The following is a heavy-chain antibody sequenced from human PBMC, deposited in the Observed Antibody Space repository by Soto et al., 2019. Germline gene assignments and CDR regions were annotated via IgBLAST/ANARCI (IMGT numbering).Heavy chain of an antibody. V-gene: IGHV1-3*01. D-gene: IGHD4-17*01. CDR1: GYDFIGHS. CDR3: ARGIRWSGAGVYGMDYFDS. Sequence: QVQLVQSGAEVKSPGASVKVSCKASGYDFIGHSMHWVRQAPGLGPEWVGWVAGVSGDTKYSEAFQGRVTLTRDTSATTGYMELASLRSEDTAVYYCARGIRWSGAGVYGMDYFDSWGQGTLVNVSS. J-gene: IGHJ4*02. CDR2: VAGVSGDT.